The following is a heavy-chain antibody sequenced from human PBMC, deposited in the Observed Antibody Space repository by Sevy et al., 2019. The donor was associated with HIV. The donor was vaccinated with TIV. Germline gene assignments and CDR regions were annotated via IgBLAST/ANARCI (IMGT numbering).Heavy chain of an antibody. CDR3: VRAMASADDF. CDR2: MNKDGSTK. Sequence: GGSLRLSCAASGFTISTYWMRWVRHAPGKGLGWVANMNKDGSTKYYLDSVKGRFTISRDNAENSLFLQMNSVTAEDSARYFCVRAMASADDFWGQGTLVTVSS. V-gene: IGHV3-7*04. J-gene: IGHJ4*02. D-gene: IGHD6-25*01. CDR1: GFTISTYW.